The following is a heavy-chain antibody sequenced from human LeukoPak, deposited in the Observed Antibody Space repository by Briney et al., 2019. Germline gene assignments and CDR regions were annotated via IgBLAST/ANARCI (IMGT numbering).Heavy chain of an antibody. CDR2: ISWNSGSI. CDR3: ARLSSSSGSKDY. D-gene: IGHD1-26*01. Sequence: PGRSLRLSCVASGFTFADYAIHWVRQVPGKGLEWVSGISWNSGSIGYADSVKGRFTISRDNAKNSLYLQMNSLRAEDTALYYCARLSSSSGSKDYWGQGTLVTVSS. J-gene: IGHJ4*02. CDR1: GFTFADYA. V-gene: IGHV3-9*01.